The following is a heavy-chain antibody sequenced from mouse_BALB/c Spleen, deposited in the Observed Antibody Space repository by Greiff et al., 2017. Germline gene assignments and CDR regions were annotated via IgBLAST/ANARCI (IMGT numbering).Heavy chain of an antibody. D-gene: IGHD1-1*01. Sequence: VQLQQSGPELVKPGASVKMSCKASGYTFTSYVMHWVKQKPGQGLEWIGYINPYNDGTKYNEKFKGKATLTSDKSSSTAYMELSSLTSEDSAVYYCASGNYYGSSYAWFAYWGQGTLVTVSA. J-gene: IGHJ3*01. CDR3: ASGNYYGSSYAWFAY. V-gene: IGHV1-14*01. CDR1: GYTFTSYV. CDR2: INPYNDGT.